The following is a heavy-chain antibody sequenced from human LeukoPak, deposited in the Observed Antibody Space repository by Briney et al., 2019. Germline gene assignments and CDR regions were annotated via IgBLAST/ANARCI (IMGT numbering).Heavy chain of an antibody. CDR2: IYYSGST. CDR1: GRSISSSSYY. CDR3: AGHTVTHISGMGV. J-gene: IGHJ6*02. V-gene: IGHV4-39*07. Sequence: SETLSLTCSVSGRSISSSSYYWGWIRQPPGKALVWIGSIYYSGSTNYNPSLKSRVTISVDTSKNQFSLKLSSVTAADTAVYYCAGHTVTHISGMGVWGQGTTVTVSS. D-gene: IGHD4-17*01.